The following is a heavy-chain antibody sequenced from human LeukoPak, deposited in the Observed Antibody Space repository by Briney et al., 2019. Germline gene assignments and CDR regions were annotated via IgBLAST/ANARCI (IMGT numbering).Heavy chain of an antibody. V-gene: IGHV1-69*05. J-gene: IGHJ4*02. CDR2: IIPIFGTA. CDR1: GGTFSSYA. CDR3: ARGDIAARPPFY. Sequence: SVKVSCKASGGTFSSYAISWVRQAPGQGLEWMGEIIPIFGTANYAQKFQGRVTITTDESTSTAYMELSSLRSEDTAVYYCARGDIAARPPFYWGQGTLVTVSS. D-gene: IGHD6-6*01.